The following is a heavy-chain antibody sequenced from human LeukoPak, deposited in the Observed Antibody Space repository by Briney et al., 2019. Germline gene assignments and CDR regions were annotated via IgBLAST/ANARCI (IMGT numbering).Heavy chain of an antibody. V-gene: IGHV1-3*01. CDR1: GYTFTSYA. CDR2: INAGNGNT. J-gene: IGHJ6*03. D-gene: IGHD3-3*01. Sequence: ASVKVSCKASGYTFTSYAMHWVRQAPGQRLEWMGWINAGNGNTKYSQKFQGRVTITRDTSASTPYMELSSLRSEDTAVYYCAKPHVQALRFLEWFTGNYMDVWGKGTTVTVSS. CDR3: AKPHVQALRFLEWFTGNYMDV.